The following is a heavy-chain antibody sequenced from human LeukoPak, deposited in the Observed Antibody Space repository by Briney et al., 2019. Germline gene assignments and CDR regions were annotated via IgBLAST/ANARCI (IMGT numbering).Heavy chain of an antibody. D-gene: IGHD3-10*01. J-gene: IGHJ4*02. CDR1: GSTFSNYG. CDR2: ISGSGDST. Sequence: GGSLRLSCAASGSTFSNYGMSWVRQAPGKGLEWVSSISGSGDSTYYADSVKGRFTISRDNSKNTLYLQMNSLRAEDTAVYYCAKDRGIISDYWGQGTLVTVSS. V-gene: IGHV3-23*01. CDR3: AKDRGIISDY.